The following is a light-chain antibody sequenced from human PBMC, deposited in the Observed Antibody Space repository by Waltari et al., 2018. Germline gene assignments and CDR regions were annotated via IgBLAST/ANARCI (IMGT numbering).Light chain of an antibody. Sequence: YELTXXPXVSVSPGQTXXITXXXXXXGDKYAXWYQQKPGQSPVLVIYQXSKRPSGIPERFSGXNXXXTATLXISGTQAXDEAXYYXXAWDSSTXXXXGGTKLTVL. CDR2: QXS. V-gene: IGLV3-1*01. CDR1: XXGDKY. J-gene: IGLJ2*01. CDR3: XAWDSSTXX.